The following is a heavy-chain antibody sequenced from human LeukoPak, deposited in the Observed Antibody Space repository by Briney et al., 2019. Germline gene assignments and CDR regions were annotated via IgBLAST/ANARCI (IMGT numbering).Heavy chain of an antibody. CDR2: ISYDGSNK. Sequence: GGPLRLSCAASGFTFSSYWTHWVRQAPGKGLEWVAVISYDGSNKYYADSVKGRFTISRDNSKNTLYLQMNSLRAEDTAVYYCARVVGSSWTFDYWGQGTLVTVSS. CDR1: GFTFSSYW. V-gene: IGHV3-30*06. CDR3: ARVVGSSWTFDY. D-gene: IGHD6-13*01. J-gene: IGHJ4*02.